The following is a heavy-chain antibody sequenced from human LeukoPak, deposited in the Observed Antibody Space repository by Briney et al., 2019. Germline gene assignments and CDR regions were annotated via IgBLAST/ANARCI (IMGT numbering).Heavy chain of an antibody. CDR3: ARGGYSGYRDLDY. Sequence: PGGSLRLSCAASGFTFSSYSMNWVRQAPGKGLEWVSYISSSSSTIYYADSVKGRFTISRDNAKNLLYLQMNSLRDEDTAVYYCARGGYSGYRDLDYWGQGTLVTVSS. J-gene: IGHJ4*02. CDR2: ISSSSSTI. V-gene: IGHV3-48*02. CDR1: GFTFSSYS. D-gene: IGHD5-12*01.